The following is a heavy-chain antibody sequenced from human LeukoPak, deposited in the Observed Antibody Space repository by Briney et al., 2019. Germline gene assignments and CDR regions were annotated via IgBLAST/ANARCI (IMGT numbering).Heavy chain of an antibody. V-gene: IGHV4-34*01. CDR2: INHSGST. J-gene: IGHJ4*02. Sequence: ASETLSLTCAVYGGSFSGYYWSWIRQPPGKGLEWIGEINHSGSTNYNPSLKSRVTISVDTSKNQFSLRLTSVTAADTAVYYCARATVQLERPYDYWGQGTLVTVSS. CDR3: ARATVQLERPYDY. CDR1: GGSFSGYY. D-gene: IGHD1-1*01.